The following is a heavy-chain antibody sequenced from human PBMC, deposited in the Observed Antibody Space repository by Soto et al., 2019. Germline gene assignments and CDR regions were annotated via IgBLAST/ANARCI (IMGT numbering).Heavy chain of an antibody. V-gene: IGHV4-59*01. CDR3: ARGVSSSWSYYFDY. J-gene: IGHJ4*02. Sequence: SETLSLTCTVSGGSISSYYWSWIRQPPGKGLEWIGYIYYSGSTNYNPSLKSRVTISVDTSKNQFSLKLSSVTAADTAVYYCARGVSSSWSYYFDYWGQGTLVTVS. CDR2: IYYSGST. CDR1: GGSISSYY. D-gene: IGHD6-13*01.